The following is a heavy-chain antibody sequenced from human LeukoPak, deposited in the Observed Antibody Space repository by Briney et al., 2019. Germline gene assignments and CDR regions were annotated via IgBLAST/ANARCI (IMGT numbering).Heavy chain of an antibody. CDR2: VNSDGSGT. V-gene: IGHV3-74*01. Sequence: GGSLRLSCAASGFTFSRYSMHWVRQAPGKGLVWVSHVNSDGSGTDYADSVKGRFTISRDNAKNSLYLQMNSLRAEDTAVYYCARKRYYYDSSGYLEYYYYMDVWGKGTTVTVSS. CDR3: ARKRYYYDSSGYLEYYYYMDV. J-gene: IGHJ6*03. CDR1: GFTFSRYS. D-gene: IGHD3-22*01.